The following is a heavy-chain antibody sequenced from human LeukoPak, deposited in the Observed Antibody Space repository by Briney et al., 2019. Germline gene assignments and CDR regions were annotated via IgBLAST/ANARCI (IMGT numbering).Heavy chain of an antibody. V-gene: IGHV1-2*02. Sequence: GASVKVSCKASGYTFTGYYMHWVRQAPAQGLEWMRWINPSSGGTNYAQKFQGRVTMTRDTSISTAYMELSRLRSDDTAVYYCARGFRARTYCTGGVCYTNWFDPWGQGTLVTVSS. D-gene: IGHD2-8*02. CDR3: ARGFRARTYCTGGVCYTNWFDP. J-gene: IGHJ5*02. CDR2: INPSSGGT. CDR1: GYTFTGYY.